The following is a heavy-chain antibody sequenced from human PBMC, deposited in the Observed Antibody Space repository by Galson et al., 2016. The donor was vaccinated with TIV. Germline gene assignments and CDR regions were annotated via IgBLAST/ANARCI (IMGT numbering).Heavy chain of an antibody. CDR2: IIPLLGRP. D-gene: IGHD3-16*01. J-gene: IGHJ3*01. V-gene: IGHV1-69*04. Sequence: TIWVQQAPGQGLEWMGRIIPLLGRPDHAQKFQGRVTITADISTDTAYLELGSLRSEDTAIYYCAREVAHVDSVMLNADAFDVWGQGTMVTVSS. CDR3: AREVAHVDSVMLNADAFDV.